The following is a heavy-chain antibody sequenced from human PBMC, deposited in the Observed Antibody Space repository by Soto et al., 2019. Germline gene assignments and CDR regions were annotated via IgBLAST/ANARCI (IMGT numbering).Heavy chain of an antibody. CDR2: IYYSGST. J-gene: IGHJ5*02. Sequence: PSETLSLTCPVSGGSISSYYWSWIRQPPGKGLEWIGYIYYSGSTNYNPSLKSRVTISVDTSKNQFSLKLSSVTAADTAVYYCARSKSGWLLYSSSSSWFDPWGQGTLVTVSS. CDR3: ARSKSGWLLYSSSSSWFDP. V-gene: IGHV4-59*01. D-gene: IGHD6-6*01. CDR1: GGSISSYY.